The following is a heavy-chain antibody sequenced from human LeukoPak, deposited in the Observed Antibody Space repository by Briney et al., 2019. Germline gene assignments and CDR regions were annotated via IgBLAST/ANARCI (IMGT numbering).Heavy chain of an antibody. Sequence: GGSLRLSCAASGFNLSSYSMNWVRQAPGKGPEWVSYISSSSSTIYYADSVKGRFTISRDKAKNSLYLQMNSLRAEDTAVYYCARQVRYFDYWGQGTLVTVSS. D-gene: IGHD3-9*01. J-gene: IGHJ4*02. CDR3: ARQVRYFDY. CDR1: GFNLSSYS. V-gene: IGHV3-48*01. CDR2: ISSSSSTI.